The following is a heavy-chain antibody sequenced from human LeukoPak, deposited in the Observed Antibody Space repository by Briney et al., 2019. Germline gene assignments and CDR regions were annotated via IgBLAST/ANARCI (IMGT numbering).Heavy chain of an antibody. J-gene: IGHJ5*02. Sequence: GASVKVSCKASGYTFTGYYMHWVRQAPGQGLEWMGWINPNSGGTNYAQKFQGRVTMTRDTSISTAYMELRSLRSDDTAVYYCARCAHLPRYSSPPNWFDPWGQGTLVTVSS. CDR1: GYTFTGYY. CDR3: ARCAHLPRYSSPPNWFDP. CDR2: INPNSGGT. D-gene: IGHD6-13*01. V-gene: IGHV1-2*02.